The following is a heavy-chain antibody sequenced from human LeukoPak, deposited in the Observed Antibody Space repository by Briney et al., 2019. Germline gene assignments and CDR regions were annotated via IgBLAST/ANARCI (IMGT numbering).Heavy chain of an antibody. CDR3: AREGRYCSSTSCFDY. V-gene: IGHV3-7*03. D-gene: IGHD2-2*01. J-gene: IGHJ4*02. CDR1: AFIFSGHW. CDR2: IKEDGSVR. Sequence: GGSLRLSCEGSAFIFSGHWMNWVRQTPGKGLEWVASIKEDGSVRQYVDSVKGRFSISRDNTKGSLFLQLNSLRAEDTAVYYCAREGRYCSSTSCFDYWGQGTLVTVSS.